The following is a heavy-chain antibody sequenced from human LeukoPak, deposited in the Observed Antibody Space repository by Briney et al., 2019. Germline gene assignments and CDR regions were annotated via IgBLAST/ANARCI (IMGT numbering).Heavy chain of an antibody. CDR2: IWYDGSNK. CDR3: ARDFAAYCSGGSCYSPYFDY. J-gene: IGHJ4*02. CDR1: GFTFSSYG. Sequence: GRSLRLSCAASGFTFSSYGMHWVRQAPGKGREWGAVIWYDGSNKYYADSVKGRFTISRDNSKNTLYLQMNSLRAEDTAVYYCARDFAAYCSGGSCYSPYFDYWGQGTLVTVSS. V-gene: IGHV3-33*01. D-gene: IGHD2-15*01.